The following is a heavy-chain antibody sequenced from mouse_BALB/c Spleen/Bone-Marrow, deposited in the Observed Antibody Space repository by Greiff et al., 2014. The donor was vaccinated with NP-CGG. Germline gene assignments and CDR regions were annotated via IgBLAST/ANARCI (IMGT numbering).Heavy chain of an antibody. CDR1: GYTFTSYD. CDR3: ARGRGWYFDY. J-gene: IGHJ2*01. Sequence: QVQLQQSGAELVKPGASVKLSCKASGYTFTSYDINWVRQRPEQGLEWIGWIYPGDGGTKYNGKFKGKATLTADKSSSTAYMQLSGLTSEDSAVYFCARGRGWYFDYWGQGTTLTVSS. V-gene: IGHV1-85*01. CDR2: IYPGDGGT. D-gene: IGHD2-3*01.